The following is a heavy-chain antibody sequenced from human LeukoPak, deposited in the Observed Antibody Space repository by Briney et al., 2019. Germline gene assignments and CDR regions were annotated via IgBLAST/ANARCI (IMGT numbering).Heavy chain of an antibody. CDR2: ISYDGSNK. J-gene: IGHJ4*02. CDR3: ARGAMVIMPDY. Sequence: GGSLRLSCAASGFTFSSYGMHWVRQAPGKGLEWVAVISYDGSNKYYADSVKGRFTISRDNSKNTLYLQMNSLRAEDTAVYYCARGAMVIMPDYWGQGTLVTVSS. CDR1: GFTFSSYG. D-gene: IGHD3-3*01. V-gene: IGHV3-30*03.